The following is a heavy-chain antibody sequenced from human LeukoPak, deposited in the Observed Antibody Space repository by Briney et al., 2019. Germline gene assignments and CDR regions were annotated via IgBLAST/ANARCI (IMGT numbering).Heavy chain of an antibody. CDR1: GGSISSTSYY. CDR3: ARHGDGYNPFDY. D-gene: IGHD5-24*01. CDR2: IYYRGST. V-gene: IGHV4-39*01. Sequence: SETLSLTCTVSGGSISSTSYYWGWIRQPPGKGLGWIGSIYYRGSTYYNPSLMSRVTISLDTSKNQFSLTLRSVTAADTAVYYCARHGDGYNPFDYWGQGILVTVSS. J-gene: IGHJ4*02.